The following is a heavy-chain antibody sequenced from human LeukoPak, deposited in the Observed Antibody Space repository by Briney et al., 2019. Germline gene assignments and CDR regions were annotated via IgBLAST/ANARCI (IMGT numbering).Heavy chain of an antibody. V-gene: IGHV1-46*01. Sequence: ASVKVSCKASGYTFTSYYMRWVRQAPGQGLEWMGIINPSGGSTSYAQKFQGRVTMTRDTSTSTVYMELSSLRSEDTAVYYCARAPPPITMVRGVVYWFDPWGQGTLITVSS. CDR1: GYTFTSYY. D-gene: IGHD3-10*01. CDR2: INPSGGST. J-gene: IGHJ5*02. CDR3: ARAPPPITMVRGVVYWFDP.